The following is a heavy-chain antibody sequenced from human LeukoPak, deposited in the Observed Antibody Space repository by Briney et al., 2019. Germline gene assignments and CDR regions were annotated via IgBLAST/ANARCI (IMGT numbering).Heavy chain of an antibody. J-gene: IGHJ5*02. Sequence: SETLSLTCTVSGGSISSGSYYWSWIRQPAGKGLEWIGRIYTSGSTNYNPSLKSRVTISVDTSKNQFSLKLSSVTTADTAVYYCARAGYYEGWFDPWGQGTLVTVSS. CDR1: GGSISSGSYY. CDR2: IYTSGST. V-gene: IGHV4-61*02. D-gene: IGHD3-22*01. CDR3: ARAGYYEGWFDP.